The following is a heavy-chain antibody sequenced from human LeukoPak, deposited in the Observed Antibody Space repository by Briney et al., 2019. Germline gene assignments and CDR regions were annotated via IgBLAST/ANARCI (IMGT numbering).Heavy chain of an antibody. J-gene: IGHJ4*02. CDR2: ISYDGSNK. Sequence: GGSLRLSCAASGFTFSDFYMTWIRQAPGKGLEWVAVISYDGSNKYYADSVKGRFTISRDNSKNTLYLQMNSLRAEDTAVYYCAKDRYCSSTSCYSFDYWGQGTLVTVSS. CDR3: AKDRYCSSTSCYSFDY. CDR1: GFTFSDFY. V-gene: IGHV3-30*18. D-gene: IGHD2-2*01.